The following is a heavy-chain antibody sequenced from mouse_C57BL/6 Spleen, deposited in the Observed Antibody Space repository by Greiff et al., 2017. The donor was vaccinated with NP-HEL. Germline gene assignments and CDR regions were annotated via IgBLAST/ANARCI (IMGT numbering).Heavy chain of an antibody. D-gene: IGHD2-4*01. CDR2: IYPGDGDT. CDR3: ATGYDYDGAMDY. V-gene: IGHV1-80*01. J-gene: IGHJ4*01. Sequence: VQRVESGAELVKPGASVKISCKASGYAFSSYWMNWVKQRPGKGLEWIGQIYPGDGDTNYNGKFKGKATLTADKSSSTAYMQLSSLTSVDSAVYFCATGYDYDGAMDYWGQGTSVTVSS. CDR1: GYAFSSYW.